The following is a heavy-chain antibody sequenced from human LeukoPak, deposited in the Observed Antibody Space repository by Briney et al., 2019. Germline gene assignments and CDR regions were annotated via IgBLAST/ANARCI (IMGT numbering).Heavy chain of an antibody. D-gene: IGHD5-24*01. J-gene: IGHJ4*02. CDR2: IRHDGSHK. CDR3: ALMRDGYTQ. CDR1: GFTFSNYG. Sequence: GGSLRLSXAASGFTFSNYGMHWVRQAPGKGLEWVTFIRHDGSHKSYADSVKGRFTISRDNSKNTLYLQMNNLRAEDTAVYYCALMRDGYTQWGQGTLVTVSS. V-gene: IGHV3-30*02.